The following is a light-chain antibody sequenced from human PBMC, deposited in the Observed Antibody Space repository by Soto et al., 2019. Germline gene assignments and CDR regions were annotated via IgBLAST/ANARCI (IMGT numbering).Light chain of an antibody. CDR1: ETVNVW. CDR3: QQYNSYPYT. CDR2: KAS. Sequence: GVRVTISCRASETVNVWLAWYQQKPGKAPKLLSYKASSLEAGVPSRFSASGSGTELTLTISSLQPDDFATYYCQQYNSYPYTFGQGTKVEVK. V-gene: IGKV1-5*03. J-gene: IGKJ2*01.